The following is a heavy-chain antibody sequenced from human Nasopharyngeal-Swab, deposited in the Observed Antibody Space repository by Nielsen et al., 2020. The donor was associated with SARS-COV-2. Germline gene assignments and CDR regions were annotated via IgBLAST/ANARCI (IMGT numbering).Heavy chain of an antibody. J-gene: IGHJ4*02. CDR2: ISYDGSNK. Sequence: WIRQPPGKGLEWVAVISYDGSNKYYADSVKGRFTISRDNSKNTLYLQMNSLRAEDTAVYYCAKERGESSSGDIFNYWGQGTLVTVSS. CDR3: AKERGESSSGDIFNY. V-gene: IGHV3-30*18. D-gene: IGHD6-13*01.